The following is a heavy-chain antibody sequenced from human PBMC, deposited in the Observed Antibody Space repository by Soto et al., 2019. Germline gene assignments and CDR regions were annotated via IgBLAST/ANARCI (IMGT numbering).Heavy chain of an antibody. CDR3: ARHPPYGPLDY. D-gene: IGHD4-17*01. CDR2: IYYRGST. Sequence: QLQLQESGPGLVKPSETLSLTCTVSGDSGGFISSSSYHWGWIRQPPGKGLEWIGNIYYRGSTYYSPSLKRLFTISGDTSSNQFALRPTSVTDADTAVYYCARHPPYGPLDYWGQGTLVTVSS. V-gene: IGHV4-39*01. J-gene: IGHJ4*02. CDR1: GDSGGFISSSSYH.